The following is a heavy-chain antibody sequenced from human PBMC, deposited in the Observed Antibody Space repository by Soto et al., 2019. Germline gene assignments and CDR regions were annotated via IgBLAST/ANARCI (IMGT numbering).Heavy chain of an antibody. D-gene: IGHD2-15*01. CDR1: GGSISSGGYS. CDR3: ARGKVVVATRGLVYFDY. J-gene: IGHJ4*02. Sequence: SETLSLTCAVSGGSISSGGYSWSWIRQPPGKGLEWIGYIYHSGSTYYNPSLKSRVTISVDRSKNQFSLKLSSVTAADTAVYYCARGKVVVATRGLVYFDYWGQGTLVTVSS. CDR2: IYHSGST. V-gene: IGHV4-30-2*01.